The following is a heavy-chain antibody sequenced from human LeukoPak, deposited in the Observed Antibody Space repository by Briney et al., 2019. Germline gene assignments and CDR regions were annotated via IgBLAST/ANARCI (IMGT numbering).Heavy chain of an antibody. J-gene: IGHJ4*02. Sequence: ASVKVSCKASGYMFTKYYIHWMRQVPGQGPEWMGIINPSGGSTSYAQKFQGRVTMTRDTSTGTVYMELSSLRSEDTAVYYCARDPELYSSGWYFDYWGQGTLVTVSS. V-gene: IGHV1-46*01. CDR2: INPSGGST. CDR1: GYMFTKYY. CDR3: ARDPELYSSGWYFDY. D-gene: IGHD6-19*01.